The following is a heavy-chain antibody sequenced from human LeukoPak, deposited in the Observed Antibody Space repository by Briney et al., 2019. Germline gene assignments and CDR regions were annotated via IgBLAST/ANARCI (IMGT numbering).Heavy chain of an antibody. D-gene: IGHD3-10*01. CDR2: ISWNSGSI. V-gene: IGHV3-9*01. CDR1: GFTFNDYA. Sequence: GRSLRLSCAASGFTFNDYAMHWVRQAPGKGLEWVAGISWNSGSIGYADSVKGRFRFSRDNAKKSLYLQMNSLRAEDTALFYCAKDTSLLWFGELGHWGQGTLVTVSS. CDR3: AKDTSLLWFGELGH. J-gene: IGHJ4*02.